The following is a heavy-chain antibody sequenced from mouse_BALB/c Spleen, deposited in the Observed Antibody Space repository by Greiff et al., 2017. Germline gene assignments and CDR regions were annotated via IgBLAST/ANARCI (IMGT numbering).Heavy chain of an antibody. Sequence: EVHLVESGGGLVKPGGSLKLSCAASGFAFSSYDMSWVRQTPEKRLEWVAYISSGGGSTYYPDTVKGRFTISRDNAKNTLYLQMSSLKSEDTAMYYCARHGYGSSYGYAMDYWGQGTSVTVSS. V-gene: IGHV5-12-1*01. CDR1: GFAFSSYD. D-gene: IGHD1-1*01. CDR2: ISSGGGST. J-gene: IGHJ4*01. CDR3: ARHGYGSSYGYAMDY.